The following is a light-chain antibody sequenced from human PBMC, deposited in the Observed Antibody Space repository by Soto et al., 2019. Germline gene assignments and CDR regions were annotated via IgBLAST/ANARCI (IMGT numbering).Light chain of an antibody. CDR1: QSVTSSY. Sequence: EIVLTQSPGTLSFSPGERATLSCRASQSVTSSYLAWYQQRPGQAPRLLIFGASYRATGIPDRFSCSGSGTDFTLTISRLEPEDFAVYYCQHYSSSPPEFTFGPGTKVDSK. V-gene: IGKV3-20*01. CDR3: QHYSSSPPEFT. CDR2: GAS. J-gene: IGKJ3*01.